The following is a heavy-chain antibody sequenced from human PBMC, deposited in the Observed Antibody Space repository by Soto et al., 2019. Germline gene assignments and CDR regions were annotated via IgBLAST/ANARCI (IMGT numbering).Heavy chain of an antibody. J-gene: IGHJ5*02. Sequence: QLQLQESGPGLVKPSETLSLTCTVSGGSISSSSYYWGWIRQPPGKGLEWIGSIYYSGSTYYNPSLKSRVTISVDTSKNQFSLKLSSVTAADTAVYYCARRSCSSTSCYRSPNWFDPWGQGTLVTVSS. CDR1: GGSISSSSYY. D-gene: IGHD2-2*01. CDR2: IYYSGST. V-gene: IGHV4-39*01. CDR3: ARRSCSSTSCYRSPNWFDP.